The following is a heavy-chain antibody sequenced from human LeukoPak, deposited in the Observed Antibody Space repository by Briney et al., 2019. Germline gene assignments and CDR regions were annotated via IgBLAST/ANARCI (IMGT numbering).Heavy chain of an antibody. V-gene: IGHV1-18*01. CDR2: ISAYNGNT. CDR1: GYTFTSYG. Sequence: ASGKVACKAAGYTFTSYGISWVRQAPGQGREWMGWISAYNGNTNYAQKLQGRVTMTTDTSTSTAYMELRSLRSDDTAVYYCARDQEIVPEVWGQGTLVTVSS. CDR3: ARDQEIVPEV. J-gene: IGHJ4*02. D-gene: IGHD1-14*01.